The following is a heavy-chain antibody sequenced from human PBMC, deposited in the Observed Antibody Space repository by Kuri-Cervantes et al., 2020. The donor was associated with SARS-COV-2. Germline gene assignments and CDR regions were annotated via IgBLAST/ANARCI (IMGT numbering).Heavy chain of an antibody. Sequence: GGSLRLSCAASGFSFSSHDMHWVRQAPGKGLEWVALISYDGTNKYYADSVKGRFTISRDNSKNTLYLQMNSLRAEDTAVYYCARDGRNSGSVGNYYDSSGYPDYWGQGTLVTVSS. CDR2: ISYDGTNK. V-gene: IGHV3-30*03. CDR3: ARDGRNSGSVGNYYDSSGYPDY. J-gene: IGHJ4*02. CDR1: GFSFSSHD. D-gene: IGHD3-22*01.